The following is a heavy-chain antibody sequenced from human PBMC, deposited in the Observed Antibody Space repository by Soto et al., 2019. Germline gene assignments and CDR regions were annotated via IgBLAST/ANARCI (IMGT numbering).Heavy chain of an antibody. D-gene: IGHD2-2*02. CDR1: GFTVSSNC. V-gene: IGHV3-53*01. J-gene: IGHJ3*02. CDR2: IYSGGST. CDR3: ARDRRGGAIDAFDI. Sequence: PGGSLRLSCAASGFTVSSNCMTWVGQAPGKGLEWVSVIYSGGSTYYADSVKGRFTISRDNSKNTLYLQMNSLRAEDTAVYYCARDRRGGAIDAFDIWGQGTMVTVS.